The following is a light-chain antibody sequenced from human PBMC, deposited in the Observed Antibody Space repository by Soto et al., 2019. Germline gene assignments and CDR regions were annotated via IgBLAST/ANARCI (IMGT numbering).Light chain of an antibody. Sequence: DIQLTQSPPSLSASEGDRVTITCQASHDIKNYLNWYQQKPGKAPKLLIYDAYNLERGVPSRFSRIETGTDFTFTIGSLQPEDVATYYCQQFDFLPPYTFGQRTRVEFK. CDR2: DAY. CDR1: HDIKNY. V-gene: IGKV1-33*01. J-gene: IGKJ2*01. CDR3: QQFDFLPPYT.